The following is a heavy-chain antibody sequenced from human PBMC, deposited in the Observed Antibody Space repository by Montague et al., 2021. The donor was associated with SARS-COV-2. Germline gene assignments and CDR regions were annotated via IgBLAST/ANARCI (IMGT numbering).Heavy chain of an antibody. Sequence: SETLSLTCTVSGASVASGNFYWSWIRQPPGKGLEWIGYMYYTGXTXYXXXXEXRVTMPVDPSKNQFSLTLTSVTAADTAVYYCARSRANVPSRPGFDYWGQGALVTVSP. CDR2: MYYTGXT. CDR3: ARSRANVPSRPGFDY. V-gene: IGHV4-61*01. J-gene: IGHJ4*02. D-gene: IGHD6-6*01. CDR1: GASVASGNFY.